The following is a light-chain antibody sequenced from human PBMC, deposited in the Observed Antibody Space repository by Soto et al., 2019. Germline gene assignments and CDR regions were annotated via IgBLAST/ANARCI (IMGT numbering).Light chain of an antibody. CDR1: QSVSNSY. V-gene: IGKV3-20*01. Sequence: EIVLTQSPGTLSLSPGERATLSCRSSQSVSNSYLAWYQQKPGRAPRLLIYGASSRATDIPDRFSGSGSGTDFTLTISRLEPVDSAGYYCQQYGSSPTTFGQGTKVDI. CDR3: QQYGSSPTT. CDR2: GAS. J-gene: IGKJ1*01.